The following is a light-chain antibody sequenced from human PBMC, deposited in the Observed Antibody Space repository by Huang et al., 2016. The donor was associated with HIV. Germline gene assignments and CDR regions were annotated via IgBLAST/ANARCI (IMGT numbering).Light chain of an antibody. Sequence: DIVMTQSPDSLSVSPGERATIDCKSSQSLLYSLNNKNYLAWFQQKPGRPPKLLLYWASTRESGIPERVGGSGSGTDFTLTINSLQPEDVATYYCQQYYQNPQTFGQGT. CDR2: WAS. CDR1: QSLLYSLNNKNY. CDR3: QQYYQNPQT. V-gene: IGKV4-1*01. J-gene: IGKJ5*01.